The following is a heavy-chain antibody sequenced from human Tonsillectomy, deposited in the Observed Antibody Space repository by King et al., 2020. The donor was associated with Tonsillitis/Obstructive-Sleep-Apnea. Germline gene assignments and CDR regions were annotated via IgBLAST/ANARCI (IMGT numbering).Heavy chain of an antibody. CDR1: GGSISSSSYF. J-gene: IGHJ6*04. D-gene: IGHD3-3*01. V-gene: IGHV4-39*01. Sequence: QLQESGPGLVKPSETLSLTCTVSGGSISSSSYFWGWIRQPPGKGLEWIGSIYYSGSTYYNPSLKSRVTISVDTSKNQFSLKLSSVTAADTAVYYCARRQWIDFFLDVWGKGTTVTGSS. CDR3: ARRQWIDFFLDV. CDR2: IYYSGST.